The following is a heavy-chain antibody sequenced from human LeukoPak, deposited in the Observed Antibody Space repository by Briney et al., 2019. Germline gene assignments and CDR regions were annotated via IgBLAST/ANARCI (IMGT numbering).Heavy chain of an antibody. Sequence: ASVKVSCKASGYTFTGYYMHWVRQAPGQGLEWMGWINPNSGGTNYAQKFQGRVTMTRVTSISTAYMELSRLRSDDTAVYYCARSFLTNEWFGESMGAPAFDIWGQGTMVTVSS. CDR3: ARSFLTNEWFGESMGAPAFDI. J-gene: IGHJ3*02. CDR1: GYTFTGYY. CDR2: INPNSGGT. D-gene: IGHD3-10*01. V-gene: IGHV1-2*02.